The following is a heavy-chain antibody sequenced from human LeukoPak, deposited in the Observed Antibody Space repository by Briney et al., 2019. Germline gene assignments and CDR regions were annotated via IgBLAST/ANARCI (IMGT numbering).Heavy chain of an antibody. CDR3: TTDPTLLWFGEAWFFDL. CDR1: GFTFSSYS. J-gene: IGHJ2*01. V-gene: IGHV3-48*01. CDR2: IIETSSFM. D-gene: IGHD3-10*01. Sequence: GGSLRLSCAASGFTFSSYSMNWVRQAPGKGREWISYIIETSSFMYYADSVKGRFTISRDNAKNSLYLQMSSLRAEDTAVYYCTTDPTLLWFGEAWFFDLWGRGTLVTVSS.